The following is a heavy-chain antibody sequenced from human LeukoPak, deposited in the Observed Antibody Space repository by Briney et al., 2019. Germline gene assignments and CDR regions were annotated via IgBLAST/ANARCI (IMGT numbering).Heavy chain of an antibody. J-gene: IGHJ5*02. CDR3: ARGLRRGCCSGGSCRRFDP. D-gene: IGHD2-15*01. CDR1: GGSFSGYY. V-gene: IGHV4-34*01. CDR2: INHSGST. Sequence: PSETLSLTCAVYGGSFSGYYWSWIRQPPGKGLEWIGEINHSGSTNYNPSLKSRVTISVDTSKNQFSLKLSSVTAADTAVYYCARGLRRGCCSGGSCRRFDPWGQGTLVTVSS.